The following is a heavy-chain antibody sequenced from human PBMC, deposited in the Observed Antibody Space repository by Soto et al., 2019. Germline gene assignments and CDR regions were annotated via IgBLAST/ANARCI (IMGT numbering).Heavy chain of an antibody. J-gene: IGHJ5*02. Sequence: ASVKVSCKASGYTFTGYYVHWVRQAPGQGLEWMGWINPNRGDTYLAQRFQGRVTMNRDTAIGTAYMDLRGLTSADTAVYSCARGPIAARRFNWFDPWGQGTLVTVSS. D-gene: IGHD6-6*01. CDR2: INPNRGDT. CDR1: GYTFTGYY. V-gene: IGHV1-2*02. CDR3: ARGPIAARRFNWFDP.